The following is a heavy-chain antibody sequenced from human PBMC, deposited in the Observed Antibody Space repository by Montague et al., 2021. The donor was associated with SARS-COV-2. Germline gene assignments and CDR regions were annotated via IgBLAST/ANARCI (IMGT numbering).Heavy chain of an antibody. D-gene: IGHD4-17*01. J-gene: IGHJ4*02. CDR1: GFTFSSYA. CDR3: ASELGDYGDFDY. CDR2: ISYDGSNK. V-gene: IGHV3-30-3*01. Sequence: SLRLSCAASGFTFSSYAMHWVRQAPGKGLEWVAVISYDGSNKYCADSVKGRFTISRDNSKNTLYLQMNSLRAEDTAVYYCASELGDYGDFDYWGQGTLVTVSS.